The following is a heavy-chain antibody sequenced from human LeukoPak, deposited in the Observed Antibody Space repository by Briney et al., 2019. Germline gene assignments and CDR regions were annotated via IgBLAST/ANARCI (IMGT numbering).Heavy chain of an antibody. J-gene: IGHJ4*02. Sequence: SETLSLTCAVYGGSFSGYYWSWIRQPPGKGPEWIGEINHSGSTNYNPSLKSRVTISVDTSKNQFSLKLSSVTAADTAVYYCARLIRGRYYYDSSGYYFDYWGQGTLVTVSS. V-gene: IGHV4-34*01. CDR2: INHSGST. D-gene: IGHD3-22*01. CDR1: GGSFSGYY. CDR3: ARLIRGRYYYDSSGYYFDY.